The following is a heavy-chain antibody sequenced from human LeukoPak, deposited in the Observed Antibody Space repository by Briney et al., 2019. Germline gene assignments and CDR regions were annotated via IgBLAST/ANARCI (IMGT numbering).Heavy chain of an antibody. J-gene: IGHJ1*01. D-gene: IGHD3-22*01. CDR3: AKTRSGYWEGAEYLQY. CDR1: GFTFSSYA. Sequence: GGSLRLSCAASGFTFSSYAMTWVRQAPGKGLEWVSGISDSGRSTYYADSVKGRFTISRDNSQNTLYLQMNSLRDEDTAVYYCAKTRSGYWEGAEYLQYWGQGTLVTVSS. CDR2: ISDSGRST. V-gene: IGHV3-23*01.